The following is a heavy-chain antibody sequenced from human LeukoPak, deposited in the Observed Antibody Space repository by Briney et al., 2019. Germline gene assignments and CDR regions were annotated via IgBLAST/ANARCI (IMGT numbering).Heavy chain of an antibody. D-gene: IGHD3-22*01. CDR1: GYTFTGYY. Sequence: ASVKVSCKASGYTFTGYYVHWVRQAPGQGLEWMGWINPRSGGTNYAQKFQGRVTMTGDTSISTAYMELSNLSSDDTAVYFCAGRPDTSVVAIFDYWGQGTLVTISS. CDR3: AGRPDTSVVAIFDY. J-gene: IGHJ4*02. CDR2: INPRSGGT. V-gene: IGHV1-2*02.